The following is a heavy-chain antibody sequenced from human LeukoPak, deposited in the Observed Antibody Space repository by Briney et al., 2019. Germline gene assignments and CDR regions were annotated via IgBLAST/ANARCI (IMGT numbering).Heavy chain of an antibody. Sequence: PGGSLRLSCAASGFTFSSYAMSWVRQAPGKGLEWVSAISGSGGSTYYADSVKGRFTISRDNSKNTLYLQMNSLRAEDTAAYYCAKDGEIVVVPAAIPAGYWGQGTLVTVSS. V-gene: IGHV3-23*01. CDR3: AKDGEIVVVPAAIPAGY. D-gene: IGHD2-2*02. CDR2: ISGSGGST. CDR1: GFTFSSYA. J-gene: IGHJ4*02.